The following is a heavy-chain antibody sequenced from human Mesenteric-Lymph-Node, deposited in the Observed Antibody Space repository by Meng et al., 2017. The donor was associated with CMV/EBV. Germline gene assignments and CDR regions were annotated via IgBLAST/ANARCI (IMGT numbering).Heavy chain of an antibody. J-gene: IGHJ4*02. CDR1: GETCSGDN. CDR2: INYSGNT. CDR3: AREGLVPGPADF. V-gene: IGHV4-34*01. D-gene: IGHD6-13*01. Sequence: TCAVYGETCSGDNWSGIRQAPEKGLEWIGQINYSGNTNYNPSLKSRVIMSVDTSKNQFSLKLSSMTAADTAVYYCAREGLVPGPADFWGQGTLVTVSS.